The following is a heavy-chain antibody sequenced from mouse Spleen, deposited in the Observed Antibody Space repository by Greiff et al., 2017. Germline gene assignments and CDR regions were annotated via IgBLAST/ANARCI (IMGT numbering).Heavy chain of an antibody. D-gene: IGHD6-1*01. V-gene: IGHV1-80*01. CDR1: GYAFSSYW. Sequence: VQVVESGAELVKPGASVKISCKASGYAFSSYWMNWVKQRPGKGLEWIGQIYPGDGDTNYNGKFKGKATLTADKSSSTAYMQLSSLTSEDSAVYFCARDRLPSLDYWGQGTTLTVSS. CDR2: IYPGDGDT. J-gene: IGHJ2*01. CDR3: ARDRLPSLDY.